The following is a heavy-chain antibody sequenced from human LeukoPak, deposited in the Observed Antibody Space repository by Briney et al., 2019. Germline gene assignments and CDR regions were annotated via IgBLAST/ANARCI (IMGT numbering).Heavy chain of an antibody. V-gene: IGHV4-30-2*01. CDR2: IYHSGST. CDR3: ARARKSQYYFDY. D-gene: IGHD1-14*01. CDR1: GGSISSGGYS. Sequence: PSETLSLTCAVSGGSISSGGYSWSWIRQPPGKGLEWIGYIYHSGSTYYNPSLKSRVTISVDRSKNQFSLKLSSVTAADTAVYYCARARKSQYYFDYWGQGTLVTVSS. J-gene: IGHJ4*02.